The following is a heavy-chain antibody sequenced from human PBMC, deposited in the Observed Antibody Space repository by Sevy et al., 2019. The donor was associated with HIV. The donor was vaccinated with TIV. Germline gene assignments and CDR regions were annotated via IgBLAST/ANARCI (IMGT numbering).Heavy chain of an antibody. CDR3: ARGVSVVPTTGVWFDP. CDR2: IIPIFGTA. D-gene: IGHD5-12*01. V-gene: IGHV1-69*13. Sequence: ASVKVSCKASGGTFSSYAISWVRQAPGQGLEWMGGIIPIFGTANYAQKFQGRVTITADESMSTAYMELSSLRSEDTAVYYCARGVSVVPTTGVWFDPWGQGTLVTVSS. CDR1: GGTFSSYA. J-gene: IGHJ5*02.